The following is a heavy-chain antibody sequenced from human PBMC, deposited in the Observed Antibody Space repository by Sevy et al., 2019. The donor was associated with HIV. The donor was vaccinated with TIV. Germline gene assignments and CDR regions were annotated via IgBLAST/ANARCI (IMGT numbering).Heavy chain of an antibody. J-gene: IGHJ4*02. CDR1: GGSITSLY. D-gene: IGHD6-19*01. V-gene: IGHV4-59*08. Sequence: SETLSLTCTVSGGSITSLYWNWIRQPPGKGLEWIANINYNGHINYNPSLKSRVTLSLDTSKNQFSLRLSSVTAADTAMYYCAGENASGSGYSWGQGTLVTVSS. CDR2: INYNGHI. CDR3: AGENASGSGYS.